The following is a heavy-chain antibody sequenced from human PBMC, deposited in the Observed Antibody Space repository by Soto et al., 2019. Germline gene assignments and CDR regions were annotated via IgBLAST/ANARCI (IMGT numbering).Heavy chain of an antibody. J-gene: IGHJ4*02. V-gene: IGHV3-23*01. CDR1: GFTFSSYA. D-gene: IGHD2-15*01. Sequence: GGSLRLSCAASGFTFSSYAMGWVRQGPGKGLEWVAVVSIGGSTHYADSVRGRVTISRDNSKNKLSLQMNSLTAEDTAVYFCAKRRGAGGHFDYWGQGALVTVSS. CDR2: VSIGGST. CDR3: AKRRGAGGHFDY.